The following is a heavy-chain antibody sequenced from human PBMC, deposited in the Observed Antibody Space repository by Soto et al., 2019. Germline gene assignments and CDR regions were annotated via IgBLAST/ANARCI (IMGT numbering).Heavy chain of an antibody. D-gene: IGHD3-9*01. V-gene: IGHV3-23*01. J-gene: IGHJ3*02. Sequence: EVQLLESGGGLVQPGGSLRLSCAASGFTFSTYAMNWVRQAPGRGLEWVSTISSSGGSPYYADSVKGRITISRDNSKNTLYLQMTSLRAKEAAVYYCAKEQTGSRTLAFDIWGQGTMVTVSS. CDR1: GFTFSTYA. CDR2: ISSSGGSP. CDR3: AKEQTGSRTLAFDI.